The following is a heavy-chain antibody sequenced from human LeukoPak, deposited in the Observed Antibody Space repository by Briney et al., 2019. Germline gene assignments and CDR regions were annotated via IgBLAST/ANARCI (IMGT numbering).Heavy chain of an antibody. V-gene: IGHV4-34*01. D-gene: IGHD3-3*01. CDR3: ARRTYDFWSGYYNWFDP. Sequence: SETLSLTCAVYGGSFSGYYWSWIRQPPGKGLEWIGEINHSGSTNYNPSLKSRVTISVDTSKNQFSLKLSSVTAADTAVYYCARRTYDFWSGYYNWFDPWGQGTLVTVSS. CDR2: INHSGST. CDR1: GGSFSGYY. J-gene: IGHJ5*02.